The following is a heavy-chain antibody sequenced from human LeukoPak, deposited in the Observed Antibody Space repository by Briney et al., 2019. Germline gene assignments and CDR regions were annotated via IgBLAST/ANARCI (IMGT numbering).Heavy chain of an antibody. CDR1: GFTFSSYW. Sequence: GGSLRLSCAASGFTFSSYWMHWVRQAPGKGLVWVSRINSDGSSTSYADSVKGRLTISRDNAKNTLYLQMNSLRAEDTAVYYCARVGSHCSSTSCYYYFDYWGQGTLVTVSS. D-gene: IGHD2-2*01. CDR2: INSDGSST. V-gene: IGHV3-74*01. CDR3: ARVGSHCSSTSCYYYFDY. J-gene: IGHJ4*02.